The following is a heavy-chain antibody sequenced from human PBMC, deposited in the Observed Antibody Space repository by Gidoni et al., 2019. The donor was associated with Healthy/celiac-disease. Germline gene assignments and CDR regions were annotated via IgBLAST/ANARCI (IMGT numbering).Heavy chain of an antibody. J-gene: IGHJ4*02. CDR3: ARDPGTGEPKYYFDY. D-gene: IGHD3-9*01. CDR1: GYSIRRGYY. Sequence: QVQLQESGPGLVKPSATLSLTYAVSGYSIRRGYYWGWIRQPPGKGMEWIGSIYHSGSTYYNPSLKSRVTISVDTSKNQFSLKLSSVTAADTAVYYCARDPGTGEPKYYFDYWGQGTLVTVSS. V-gene: IGHV4-38-2*02. CDR2: IYHSGST.